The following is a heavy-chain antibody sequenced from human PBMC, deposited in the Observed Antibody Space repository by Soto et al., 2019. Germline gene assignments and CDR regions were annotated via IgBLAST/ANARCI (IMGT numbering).Heavy chain of an antibody. Sequence: GQLVESGGGEVQPGRSLRLSCAASGFKFTDFALHWVRQAPGKGLEWVAIIAYDGSEKHYADSVKGRFAISRDNPKNTLYLEMNSLRPEDTAVYFCAGRGWHSYYAIDVWGQGTTVTVFS. D-gene: IGHD6-19*01. CDR3: AGRGWHSYYAIDV. CDR1: GFKFTDFA. J-gene: IGHJ6*02. V-gene: IGHV3-30*09. CDR2: IAYDGSEK.